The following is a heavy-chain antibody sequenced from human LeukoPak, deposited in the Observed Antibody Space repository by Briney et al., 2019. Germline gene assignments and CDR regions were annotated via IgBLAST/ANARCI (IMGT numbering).Heavy chain of an antibody. D-gene: IGHD4-11*01. CDR2: ISSSSTYI. Sequence: PGGSLRLSCAASGFTFSSYSMNWVRQSPGKGLEWVSSISSSSTYIYYADSVMGRFTISRDKAKNSLYLQMNSLRAEDTAVYYCARDPTTVTTAVFAYWGQGTLVTVSS. CDR1: GFTFSSYS. CDR3: ARDPTTVTTAVFAY. J-gene: IGHJ4*02. V-gene: IGHV3-21*06.